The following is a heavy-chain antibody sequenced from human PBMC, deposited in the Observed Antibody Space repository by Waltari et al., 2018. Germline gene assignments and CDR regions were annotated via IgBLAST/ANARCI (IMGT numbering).Heavy chain of an antibody. V-gene: IGHV4-38-2*02. CDR2: IYHSGST. J-gene: IGHJ3*02. Sequence: QVPLQESGPGLVKPSETLSLTCTGSGYSISRGYSWGWVRQPPGKGLEWIGSIYHSGSTYYNPSLKSRVTISVDTSKNQFSLKLSSVTAADTAVYYCARMNPYDSSGYYYEIGAFDIWGQGTMVTVSS. CDR1: GYSISRGYS. CDR3: ARMNPYDSSGYYYEIGAFDI. D-gene: IGHD3-22*01.